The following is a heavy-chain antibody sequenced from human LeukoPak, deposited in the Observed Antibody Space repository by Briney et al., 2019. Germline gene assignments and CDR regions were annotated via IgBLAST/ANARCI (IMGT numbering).Heavy chain of an antibody. CDR2: INANTGNT. Sequence: ASVKVSCKASGYTFVKHGISWVRQAPGQGLEWMGWINANTGNTDYAQNSQGRITMTTNPSTSTAYLALRSLTSDDTAVYYCARIKIVEEVVNPWSWGPKKKTLLTPSAYWGQGTLVTVSS. CDR1: GYTFVKHG. J-gene: IGHJ4*02. CDR3: ARIKIVEEVVNPWSWGPKKKTLLTPSAY. V-gene: IGHV1-18*01. D-gene: IGHD2-21*01.